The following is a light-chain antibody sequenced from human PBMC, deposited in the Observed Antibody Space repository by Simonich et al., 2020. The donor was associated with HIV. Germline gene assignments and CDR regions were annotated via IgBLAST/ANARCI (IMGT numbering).Light chain of an antibody. CDR3: QQYYSTLWT. CDR2: WAS. CDR1: QSVLYSYNNKTY. J-gene: IGKJ1*01. Sequence: DIVMTQSPDSLAVSLGERATINCKSSQSVLYSYNNKTYLAWYQQKPGQPPKLLIYWASTRESGVPDRFSGSGSGTDFTLTISSLQAEDVAVYYCQQYYSTLWTFGQGTKVEIK. V-gene: IGKV4-1*01.